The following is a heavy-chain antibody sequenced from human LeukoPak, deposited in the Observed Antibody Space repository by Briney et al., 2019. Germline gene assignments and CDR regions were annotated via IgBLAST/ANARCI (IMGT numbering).Heavy chain of an antibody. J-gene: IGHJ4*02. Sequence: ASVKVSCKTSGYTFTIYVISWVRQAPGQGLEWMGLISAYGNTNYAQNLQGRVTMTTDTSTSTAYMELRSLRSDDTAVYYCARGIIGYYFDYWGQGTLVTVSP. CDR1: GYTFTIYV. D-gene: IGHD2-15*01. CDR2: ISAYGNT. CDR3: ARGIIGYYFDY. V-gene: IGHV1-18*01.